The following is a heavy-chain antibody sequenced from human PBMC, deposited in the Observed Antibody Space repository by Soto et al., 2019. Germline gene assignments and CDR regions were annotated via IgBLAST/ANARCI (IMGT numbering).Heavy chain of an antibody. D-gene: IGHD2-8*01. V-gene: IGHV4-39*01. CDR2: IYYSGST. Sequence: PSETLSLTCTVSGGSISSSSYYWGWIRQPPGKGLEWIGSIYYSGSTYYNPSLKSRVTISVDTSKNQFSLKLSSVTAADTAVYYCARQDIVLMVYAIRPYNWFDPWGQGTLVTVSS. J-gene: IGHJ5*02. CDR3: ARQDIVLMVYAIRPYNWFDP. CDR1: GGSISSSSYY.